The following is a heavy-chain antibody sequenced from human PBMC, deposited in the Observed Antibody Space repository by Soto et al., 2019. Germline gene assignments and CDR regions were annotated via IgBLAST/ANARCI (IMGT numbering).Heavy chain of an antibody. D-gene: IGHD3-22*01. Sequence: PGESLKISCKGSGYSFTSYWIGWVRQMPGKGLEWMGIIYPGDSDTRYSPSFQGQVTISADKSISTAYLQWSSLKASDTAMYYCARTPDGYYYDSSGLDYWGQGTLVTVSS. J-gene: IGHJ4*02. CDR3: ARTPDGYYYDSSGLDY. V-gene: IGHV5-51*01. CDR2: IYPGDSDT. CDR1: GYSFTSYW.